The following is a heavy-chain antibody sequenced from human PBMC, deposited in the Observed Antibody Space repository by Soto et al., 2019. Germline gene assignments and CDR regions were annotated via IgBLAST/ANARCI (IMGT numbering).Heavy chain of an antibody. CDR2: IKHDTSEA. D-gene: IGHD3-16*02. CDR1: GFKFSGYW. V-gene: IGHV3-7*03. Sequence: LRLSFAASGFKFSGYWMSWVRQAPGKGLEWVGNIKHDTSEAHYADSVKGRFTITRDNIKNFLFLQMNGLRSDDTASYYCARDGLLFSGPYRPSRFDYWGLGTLVTVSS. CDR3: ARDGLLFSGPYRPSRFDY. J-gene: IGHJ4*02.